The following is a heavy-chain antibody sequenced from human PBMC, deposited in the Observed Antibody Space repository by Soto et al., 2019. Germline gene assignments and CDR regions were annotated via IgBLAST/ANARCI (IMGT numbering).Heavy chain of an antibody. CDR1: GGSISSDS. CDR3: ARRSRSSSGWYLLDY. CDR2: SYYNGVT. V-gene: IGHV4-59*01. Sequence: QVQLQESGPGLVKPSETLSLTCTVSGGSISSDSWSWIRQSPGKALEWIGYSYYNGVTKYNPSLKSRVTISVDTSQNQLSLRLTSVTAADTAVYYCARRSRSSSGWYLLDYWGQGTLVTVSS. J-gene: IGHJ4*02. D-gene: IGHD6-19*01.